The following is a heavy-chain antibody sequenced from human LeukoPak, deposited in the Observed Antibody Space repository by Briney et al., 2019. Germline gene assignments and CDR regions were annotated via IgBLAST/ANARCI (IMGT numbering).Heavy chain of an antibody. V-gene: IGHV3-66*01. CDR1: GFTVSDSY. Sequence: GGSLRLSCTASGFTVSDSYMSWVRQAPGKGLEWVLVIYSSGTTYYADSVKGRFAISRDNSKNTLYLQMNSLRVEDTAVYYCAREGPSLYDRGAIDIWGQGTMVTVSS. CDR2: IYSSGTT. CDR3: AREGPSLYDRGAIDI. J-gene: IGHJ3*02. D-gene: IGHD3-22*01.